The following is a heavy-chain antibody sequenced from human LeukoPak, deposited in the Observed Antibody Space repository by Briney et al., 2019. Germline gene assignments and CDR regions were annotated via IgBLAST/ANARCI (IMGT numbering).Heavy chain of an antibody. V-gene: IGHV3-7*01. J-gene: IGHJ6*02. D-gene: IGHD6-19*01. CDR2: IKEDGSEK. CDR1: GFTFSSYW. CDR3: ARVGEGQWLVLYYYYYGMDV. Sequence: GGSLRLSCAVSGFTFSSYWMTWVRQAPGKGLEWVAKIKEDGSEKYYVDSVKGRFTVSKDNVKNSLFLQMNSLRAEDTAVYYCARVGEGQWLVLYYYYYGMDVWGQGTTVTVSS.